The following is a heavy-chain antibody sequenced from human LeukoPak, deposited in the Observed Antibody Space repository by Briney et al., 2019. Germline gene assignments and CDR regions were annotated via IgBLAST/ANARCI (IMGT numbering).Heavy chain of an antibody. V-gene: IGHV4-38-2*02. CDR3: AREGGKSGPARNDAFDI. J-gene: IGHJ3*02. CDR1: GYSISSGYY. D-gene: IGHD3-16*01. Sequence: PSETLSLTCTVSGYSISSGYYWGWIRQPPGKGLEWIGNIYHSGNTYYNPSLKSRVTVSMDTSKNQFSLKLNSVTAADTAFYYCAREGGKSGPARNDAFDIWGQGTMVTVSS. CDR2: IYHSGNT.